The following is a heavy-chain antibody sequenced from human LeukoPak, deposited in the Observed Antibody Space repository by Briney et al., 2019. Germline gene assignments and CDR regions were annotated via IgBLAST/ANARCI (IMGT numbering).Heavy chain of an antibody. CDR2: ISYDGSNN. J-gene: IGHJ6*03. CDR1: GFTFSSYA. V-gene: IGHV3-30-3*01. Sequence: PGGSLRLSCAASGFTFSSYAMHWVRQAPGKGLEWVAVISYDGSNNYYADPVKGRFTISRDNSKNTLYLQMNSLRAEDTAVYYCARDPGIVVVPAAIAYYMDVWGKGTTVTVSS. D-gene: IGHD2-2*01. CDR3: ARDPGIVVVPAAIAYYMDV.